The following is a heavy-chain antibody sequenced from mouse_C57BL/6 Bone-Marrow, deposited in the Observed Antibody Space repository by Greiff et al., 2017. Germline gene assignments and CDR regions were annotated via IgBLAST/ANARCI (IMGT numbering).Heavy chain of an antibody. CDR2: IYPGNSDT. Sequence: VQLQQSGTLLARPGASVKMSCKTSGYTFTSYWMHWVKQRPGQGLEWIGAIYPGNSDTSYNQKFKGKAKLTAVTSASTAYMELSSLTNEDSAVYYCTRWAFITTVVAHFDYWGQGTTLTVSS. J-gene: IGHJ2*01. CDR3: TRWAFITTVVAHFDY. CDR1: GYTFTSYW. V-gene: IGHV1-5*01. D-gene: IGHD1-1*01.